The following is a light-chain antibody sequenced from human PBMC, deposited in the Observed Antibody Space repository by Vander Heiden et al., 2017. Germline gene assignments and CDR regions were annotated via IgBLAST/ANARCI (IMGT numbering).Light chain of an antibody. Sequence: SSVLTQPPSVSLAPGQTASITCGGNNSGSKSVHWYQQKPGQAPVVVVYNDSDRPSGIPERLSGSNSGNTATLTISRVEAGDEADYYCQVWDSSTDHWVFGGGTKLTVL. CDR3: QVWDSSTDHWV. V-gene: IGLV3-21*02. CDR2: NDS. J-gene: IGLJ3*02. CDR1: NSGSKS.